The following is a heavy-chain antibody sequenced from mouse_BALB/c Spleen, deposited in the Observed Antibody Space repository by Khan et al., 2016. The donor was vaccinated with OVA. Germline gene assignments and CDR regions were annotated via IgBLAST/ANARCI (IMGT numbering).Heavy chain of an antibody. CDR1: GFNIKDTY. CDR2: IDPANGET. CDR3: GIFFSHLYGSVWFVY. D-gene: IGHD1-1*01. J-gene: IGHJ3*01. Sequence: VQLQQSGAELVKPGASVRLSCTASGFNIKDTYIHWVKQRPEQGLEWIGRIDPANGETKNDPKFQDKATIKADTSSNTAYLQLSSLTSEDTAVYYCGIFFSHLYGSVWFVYWGQGTLVTVSA. V-gene: IGHV14-3*02.